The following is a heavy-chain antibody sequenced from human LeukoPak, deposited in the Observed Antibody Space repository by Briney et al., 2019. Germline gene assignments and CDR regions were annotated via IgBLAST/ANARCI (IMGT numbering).Heavy chain of an antibody. J-gene: IGHJ1*01. CDR3: ARHGYGISSEVRY. Sequence: SETLSLTCTVSGGSISSSSYFWAWIRQPPGKGLEWIGSIYYSVSTYYNPSLKSRVTISVDTSKNQFSLKLSSVTAADTAVYYCARHGYGISSEVRYWGQGTLVTVSS. V-gene: IGHV4-39*01. CDR1: GGSISSSSYF. CDR2: IYYSVST. D-gene: IGHD6-6*01.